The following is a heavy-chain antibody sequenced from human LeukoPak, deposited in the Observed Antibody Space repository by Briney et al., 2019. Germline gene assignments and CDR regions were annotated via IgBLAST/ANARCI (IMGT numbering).Heavy chain of an antibody. Sequence: GGSLRLSCAASGFTFSSYSMNWVRQAPGKGLEWVSSISSSSSYIYYADSVKGRFTISRDNAKNSLYLQMNSLRAEDTAVYYCARASDILTGYYTGYFDYWGQGTPVTVSS. CDR1: GFTFSSYS. CDR3: ARASDILTGYYTGYFDY. CDR2: ISSSSSYI. D-gene: IGHD3-9*01. J-gene: IGHJ4*02. V-gene: IGHV3-21*01.